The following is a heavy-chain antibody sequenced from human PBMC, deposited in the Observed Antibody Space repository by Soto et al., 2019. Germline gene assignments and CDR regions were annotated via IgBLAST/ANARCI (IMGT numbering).Heavy chain of an antibody. D-gene: IGHD2-2*01. Sequence: SVKVSCKASGGTFSSYAISWVRQAPGQGLEWMGGIIPIFGTANYAQKFQGRVTITADESTSTAYMELSSLRSEDTAVYYCARDRQLRLYYYGMDVWGQGTTVTVSS. CDR1: GGTFSSYA. CDR3: ARDRQLRLYYYGMDV. CDR2: IIPIFGTA. J-gene: IGHJ6*01. V-gene: IGHV1-69*13.